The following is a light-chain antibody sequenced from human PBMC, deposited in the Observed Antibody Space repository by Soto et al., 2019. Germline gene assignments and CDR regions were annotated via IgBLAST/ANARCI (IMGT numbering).Light chain of an antibody. CDR2: EVT. CDR3: AAWDDSLDGHVL. J-gene: IGLJ2*01. CDR1: SSDVGGFNY. Sequence: QSALTQPPSASGSPGQSVTISCTGTSSDVGGFNYVSWYQQHPGKAPKLMIYEVTKRPSGVPDRFSGSKSGNTASLAISGLQSEDEADYYCAAWDDSLDGHVLFGGGTKLTVL. V-gene: IGLV2-8*01.